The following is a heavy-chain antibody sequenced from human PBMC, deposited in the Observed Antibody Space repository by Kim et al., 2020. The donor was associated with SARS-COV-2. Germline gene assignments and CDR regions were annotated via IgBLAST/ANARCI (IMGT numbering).Heavy chain of an antibody. J-gene: IGHJ3*02. Sequence: AASVKGRFTISRDNSKNTLYLQMNSLRAEDTAVYYCARDGGYDYEGAFDIWGQGTMVTVSS. CDR3: ARDGGYDYEGAFDI. V-gene: IGHV3-53*01. D-gene: IGHD5-12*01.